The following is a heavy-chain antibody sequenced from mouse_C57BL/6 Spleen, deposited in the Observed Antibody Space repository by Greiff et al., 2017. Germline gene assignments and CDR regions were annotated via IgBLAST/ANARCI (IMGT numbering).Heavy chain of an antibody. CDR1: GYTFTSYW. V-gene: IGHV1-69*01. CDR2: VDPSDSYT. CDR3: ARRDHYFDY. Sequence: QVQLKQPGAELVMPGASVKLSCKASGYTFTSYWMHWVKQRPGQGLEWIGEVDPSDSYTNYNQKFKGKSTLTVDKSSSTAYMQLSSLTSEDSAVYYCARRDHYFDYWGQGTTLTVSS. J-gene: IGHJ2*01.